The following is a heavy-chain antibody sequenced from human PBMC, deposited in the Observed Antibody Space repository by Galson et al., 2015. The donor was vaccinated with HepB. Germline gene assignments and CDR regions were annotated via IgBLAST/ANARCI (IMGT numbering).Heavy chain of an antibody. Sequence: ETLSLTCTVSGGSISSYYWSWIRQPPGQGLERIGYIYYSGSTNYNPSLKSRVTISVDTSKNQFSLKLSSVTAADTAVYYCARLRAVAGTGGYYGMDVWGQGTTVTVSS. J-gene: IGHJ6*02. V-gene: IGHV4-59*08. CDR2: IYYSGST. CDR3: ARLRAVAGTGGYYGMDV. CDR1: GGSISSYY. D-gene: IGHD6-19*01.